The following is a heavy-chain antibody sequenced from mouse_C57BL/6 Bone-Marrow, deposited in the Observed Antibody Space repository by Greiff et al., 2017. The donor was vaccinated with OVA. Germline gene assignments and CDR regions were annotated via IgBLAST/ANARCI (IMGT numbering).Heavy chain of an antibody. V-gene: IGHV1-50*01. CDR2: IDPSDNYT. CDR3: ARREDGYFSFDY. CDR1: GYTFTSYW. D-gene: IGHD2-3*01. Sequence: QVQLQQPGAELVKPGASVKLSCKASGYTFTSYWMQWVNQRPGQGLEWIGEIDPSDNYTNYNQKFKGKATLTVDTSSSTAYMQLSSLTSEDSAVYYCARREDGYFSFDYWGQGTTLTVSS. J-gene: IGHJ2*01.